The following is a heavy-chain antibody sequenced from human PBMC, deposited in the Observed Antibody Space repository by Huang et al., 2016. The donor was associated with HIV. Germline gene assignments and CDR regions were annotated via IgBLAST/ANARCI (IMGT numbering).Heavy chain of an antibody. J-gene: IGHJ4*02. CDR1: GYTFTRYA. V-gene: IGHV7-4-1*02. Sequence: QVQLVQSGSELRKPGASVKVSCQASGYTFTRYAMNWVRQAPGQGLEWMGLLHTHTGNPTYAQAFTVRFVLSLDTSFSTAYLQISSLEAEDTAVYYCARDYYDSRGYDIHAVVDYWGQGTLVTVSS. CDR3: ARDYYDSRGYDIHAVVDY. D-gene: IGHD3-22*01. CDR2: LHTHTGNP.